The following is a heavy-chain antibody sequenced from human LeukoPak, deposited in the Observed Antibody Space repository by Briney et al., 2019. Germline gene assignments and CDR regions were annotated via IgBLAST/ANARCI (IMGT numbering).Heavy chain of an antibody. CDR1: GFTFSSYW. D-gene: IGHD5-18*01. J-gene: IGHJ4*02. Sequence: GGSLRLSCAASGFTFSSYWMSWVRQAPGKGLEWVGRIKSKTDGGTTDYAAPVKGRFTISRDDSKNTLYLQMNSLKTEDTAVYYCTTGDTAMAIFDYWGQGTLVTVSS. V-gene: IGHV3-15*01. CDR3: TTGDTAMAIFDY. CDR2: IKSKTDGGTT.